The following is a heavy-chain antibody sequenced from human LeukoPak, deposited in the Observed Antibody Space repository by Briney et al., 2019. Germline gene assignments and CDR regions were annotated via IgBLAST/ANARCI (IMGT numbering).Heavy chain of an antibody. CDR3: ARASYGGNGGY. J-gene: IGHJ4*02. D-gene: IGHD4-23*01. CDR2: IYYTGTT. V-gene: IGHV4-59*12. Sequence: PSETLSLTCSVSGGSISTYYWSWIRQLPGKGLEWIGYIYYTGTTNYNPSLRSRVTMSVDRSRNQFSLKLSSVTAADTAVYYCARASYGGNGGYWGQGTLVTVSS. CDR1: GGSISTYY.